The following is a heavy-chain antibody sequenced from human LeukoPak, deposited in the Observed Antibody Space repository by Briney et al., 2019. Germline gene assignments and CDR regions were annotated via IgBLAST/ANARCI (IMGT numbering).Heavy chain of an antibody. J-gene: IGHJ4*02. V-gene: IGHV4-59*01. CDR2: IYYTGST. Sequence: PSETLSLTCTVSGGSISTYYWSWLRQPPGKGLEWIGYIYYTGSTEHNPSLKSRVTLSVDTSKNQFSLRLNSVTAADTAVYYCARSYGSGNYFDYWGQGTLVTVSS. CDR3: ARSYGSGNYFDY. D-gene: IGHD3-10*01. CDR1: GGSISTYY.